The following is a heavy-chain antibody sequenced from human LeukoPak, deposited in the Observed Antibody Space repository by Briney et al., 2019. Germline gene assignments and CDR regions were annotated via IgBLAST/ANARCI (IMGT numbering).Heavy chain of an antibody. V-gene: IGHV3-30*18. J-gene: IGHJ4*02. D-gene: IGHD3-10*01. CDR1: GLTFNNYV. CDR2: ISYDGTNE. CDR3: AKDPHSYYYGSGSYNN. Sequence: QTGGSLRLSCAASGLTFNNYVMNWVRQAPGKGLEWVASISYDGTNEYYADSVKGRFTISKDNSKNTLYLQMNSLRAEDTALYYCAKDPHSYYYGSGSYNNWGQGTLVTVSS.